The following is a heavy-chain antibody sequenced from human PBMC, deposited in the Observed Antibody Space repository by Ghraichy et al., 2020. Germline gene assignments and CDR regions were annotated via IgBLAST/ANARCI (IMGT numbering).Heavy chain of an antibody. Sequence: SETLSLTCTVSGGSISSGGYYWSWIRQHPGKGLEWIGYIYYSGSTYYNPSLKSRVTISVDTSKNQFSLKLSSVTAADTAVYYCARDPLYSSGLDYWGQGTLVTVSS. V-gene: IGHV4-31*03. J-gene: IGHJ4*02. CDR1: GGSISSGGYY. D-gene: IGHD6-19*01. CDR2: IYYSGST. CDR3: ARDPLYSSGLDY.